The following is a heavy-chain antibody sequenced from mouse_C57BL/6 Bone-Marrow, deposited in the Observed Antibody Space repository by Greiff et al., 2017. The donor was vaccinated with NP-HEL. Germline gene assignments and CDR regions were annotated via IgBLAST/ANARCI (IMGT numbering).Heavy chain of an antibody. V-gene: IGHV1-81*01. CDR1: GYTFTSYG. CDR2: IYPRSGNT. D-gene: IGHD1-1*01. J-gene: IGHJ2*01. Sequence: QVQLQQSGAELARPGASVKLSCKASGYTFTSYGISWVKQRTGQGLVWIGEIYPRSGNTYYNEKFKGKATLTADKSSSTAYMQLSSLTSEDSAVYFCASSGSSFYFDYWGQGTTLTVSS. CDR3: ASSGSSFYFDY.